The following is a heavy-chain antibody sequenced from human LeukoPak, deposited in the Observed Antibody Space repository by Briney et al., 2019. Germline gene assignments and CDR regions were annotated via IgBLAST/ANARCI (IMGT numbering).Heavy chain of an antibody. V-gene: IGHV4-4*07. J-gene: IGHJ4*02. CDR1: GGSLSTYF. D-gene: IGHD3-22*01. CDR2: IYASGGT. CDR3: ARALYDTSGYYIDY. Sequence: SETLSLTCTVSGGSLSTYFWTWIRQPAGKGLEWIGRIYASGGTTHTPSLKSRVTVSVDTSKSQFSLKLSSVTAADTAVCYCARALYDTSGYYIDYWGQGTLVTVS.